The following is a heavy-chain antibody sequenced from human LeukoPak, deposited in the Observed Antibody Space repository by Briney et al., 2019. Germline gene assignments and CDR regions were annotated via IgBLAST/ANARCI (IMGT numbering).Heavy chain of an antibody. CDR2: IYYSGSI. CDR1: GGSISTYY. CDR3: ARDPLSRGYFDY. Sequence: PSETLSLTCTVSGGSISTYYWSWIRQSPGKGLEWIGHIYYSGSIKYNPSLKSRVTISLDTSKNQFSLKLSSVTAADTAVYYCARDPLSRGYFDYWGQGTLVTVSS. J-gene: IGHJ4*02. V-gene: IGHV4-59*12.